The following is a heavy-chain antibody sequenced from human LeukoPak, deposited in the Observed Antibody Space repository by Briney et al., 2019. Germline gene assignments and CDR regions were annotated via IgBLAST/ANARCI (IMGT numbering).Heavy chain of an antibody. CDR2: IHPDGSIT. V-gene: IGHV3-74*03. CDR1: GFTISNYW. Sequence: GGSLRLSCVGSGFTISNYWMHWVRQAPGTGLVWVSRIHPDGSITTYADSVKGRFTISRDNAKNTLYLQMNSLRAEDTAVYFCAKQSAGSAAWYSLHYDFWGQGTLVTVSS. D-gene: IGHD6-13*01. J-gene: IGHJ4*02. CDR3: AKQSAGSAAWYSLHYDF.